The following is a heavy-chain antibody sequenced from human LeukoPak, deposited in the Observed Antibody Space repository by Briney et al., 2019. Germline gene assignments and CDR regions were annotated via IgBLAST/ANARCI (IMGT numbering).Heavy chain of an antibody. CDR1: GFTLSDHY. CDR2: TRNKANSYTT. D-gene: IGHD4-23*01. J-gene: IGHJ4*02. CDR3: ATVVTPYLNYFDY. Sequence: PGGSLRLSCAASGFTLSDHYMDWVRQAPGKGLEWVGRTRNKANSYTTEYAASVKGRFTISRDDSKNSLYLQMNSLRAEDTAVYYCATVVTPYLNYFDYWGQGTLVTVSS. V-gene: IGHV3-72*01.